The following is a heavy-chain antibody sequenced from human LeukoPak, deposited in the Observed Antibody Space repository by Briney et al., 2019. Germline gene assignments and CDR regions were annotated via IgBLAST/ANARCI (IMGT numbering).Heavy chain of an antibody. CDR1: GFTFNNYA. CDR2: ISASGGTT. CDR3: STTYYYDSSEGY. J-gene: IGHJ4*02. V-gene: IGHV3-23*01. Sequence: GGSLRLSCAASGFTFNNYALTWVRQAPGKGLEWVSAISASGGTTYYADSAKGRFTISRDNTKNTLYLQMNSLKTEDTAVYYCSTTYYYDSSEGYWGQGTLVTVSS. D-gene: IGHD3-22*01.